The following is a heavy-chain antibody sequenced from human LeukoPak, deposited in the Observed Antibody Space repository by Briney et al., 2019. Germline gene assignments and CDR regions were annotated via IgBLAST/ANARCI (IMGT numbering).Heavy chain of an antibody. CDR2: ISSSGSSI. D-gene: IGHD2-15*01. Sequence: PGGSLRLSCAASGFTFSSSEMNWVRQAPGKGLEWVSYISSSGSSIYYADSVEGRFTISRDNAKNSLYLQMNSLRAEDTAVYYCAREDSTYFDYWGQGTLVTVSS. J-gene: IGHJ4*02. CDR3: AREDSTYFDY. V-gene: IGHV3-48*03. CDR1: GFTFSSSE.